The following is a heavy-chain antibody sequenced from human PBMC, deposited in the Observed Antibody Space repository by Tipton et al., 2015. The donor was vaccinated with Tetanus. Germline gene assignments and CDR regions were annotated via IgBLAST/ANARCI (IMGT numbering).Heavy chain of an antibody. V-gene: IGHV4-59*01. CDR1: GVSISSYN. D-gene: IGHD3-3*01. J-gene: IGHJ6*02. CDR3: ARDRSITIFGVVPIHYYYGMDV. CDR2: IYYSGST. Sequence: TLSLTCTVSGVSISSYNWTWIRQPPGRGLEWIGYIYYSGSTNYKPSLKSRVTISVDTSKNQFSLKLSSVTAADTAVYYCARDRSITIFGVVPIHYYYGMDVWGQGTAVTVSS.